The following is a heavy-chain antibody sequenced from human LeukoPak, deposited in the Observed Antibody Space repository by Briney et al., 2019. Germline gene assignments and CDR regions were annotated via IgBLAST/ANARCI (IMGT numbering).Heavy chain of an antibody. D-gene: IGHD3-16*01. CDR3: AREAVMPVAPVKIGTSDRPLYEYYALDV. V-gene: IGHV3-53*01. Sequence: GGSLRLSCAASGFTFSSYWMHWVRQAPGRGLEWVAVIYGDDETNYSDSVRGRFTISRDNSKNTFYLQMNSLRVDDTAVYYCAREAVMPVAPVKIGTSDRPLYEYYALDVWGQGTTVTVSS. CDR1: GFTFSSYW. J-gene: IGHJ6*02. CDR2: IYGDDET.